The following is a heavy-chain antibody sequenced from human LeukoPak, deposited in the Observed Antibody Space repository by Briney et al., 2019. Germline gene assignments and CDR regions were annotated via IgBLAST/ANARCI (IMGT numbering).Heavy chain of an antibody. J-gene: IGHJ4*02. D-gene: IGHD1-26*01. CDR2: SHYSGST. Sequence: SETLSLTCRVSGGSISHYYWSWLRQPPGKGLEWIGYSHYSGSTNYSPSLRSRVTISVDTSKKQFSLKLRSVTAADTAVYYCARDIGGSYYFHYWGQGTLVTVSS. CDR3: ARDIGGSYYFHY. V-gene: IGHV4-59*01. CDR1: GGSISHYY.